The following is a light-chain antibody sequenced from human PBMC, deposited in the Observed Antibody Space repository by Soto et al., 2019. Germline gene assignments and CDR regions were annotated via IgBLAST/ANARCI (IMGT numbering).Light chain of an antibody. CDR3: QQRRRWPRT. V-gene: IGKV3-11*01. CDR1: QSVSSN. CDR2: DAS. Sequence: EIVITQSPARLSVSPGERATLSCRASQSVSSNLAWYQQKPGQAPRLLISDASNRATGIPARFSGSGSGTDFTLVISSLEPEDFAVYYCQQRRRWPRTFGQGTKVDI. J-gene: IGKJ2*01.